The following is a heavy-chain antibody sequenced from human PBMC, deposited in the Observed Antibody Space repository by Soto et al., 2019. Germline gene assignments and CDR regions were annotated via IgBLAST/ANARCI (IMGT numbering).Heavy chain of an antibody. J-gene: IGHJ3*02. CDR3: ARRPNYYDSSGYYYAFDI. D-gene: IGHD3-22*01. V-gene: IGHV4-59*08. Sequence: SETLSLTRTVSGGSISSYYWSWIRQPPGKGLEWIGYIYYSGSTNYNPSLKSRVSISVDTSKNQFSLKLSSVTAADTAVYYCARRPNYYDSSGYYYAFDIWGQGTMVTVSS. CDR1: GGSISSYY. CDR2: IYYSGST.